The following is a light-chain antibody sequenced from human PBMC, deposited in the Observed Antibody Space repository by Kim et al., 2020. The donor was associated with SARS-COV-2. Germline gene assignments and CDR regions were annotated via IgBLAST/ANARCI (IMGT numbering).Light chain of an antibody. V-gene: IGKV1-16*02. CDR2: AAD. J-gene: IGKJ4*01. Sequence: ASVGDTVIITGRASQGIKNYLAWFQQKPGQAPKSLMYAADSLQRGVPSKFSGSGSGTDFTLIISSLQPEDFATYYCHQYISYPLTFGGGTKVDIK. CDR1: QGIKNY. CDR3: HQYISYPLT.